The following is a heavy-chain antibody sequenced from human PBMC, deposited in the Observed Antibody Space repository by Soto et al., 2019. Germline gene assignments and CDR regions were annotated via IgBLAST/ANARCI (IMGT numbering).Heavy chain of an antibody. CDR2: IIPMFGTA. CDR3: ASHYYDSSGYHYYCGMDV. V-gene: IGHV1-69*12. D-gene: IGHD3-22*01. J-gene: IGHJ6*02. Sequence: QVQLVQSGAEVKKPGSSVKVSCKASGGTFSSYAISWVRQAPGQGLEWMGGIIPMFGTADYAQKFQGRVTITADESTSTAYIELSSLRSEDTAVYYCASHYYDSSGYHYYCGMDVWGQGTTVTVSS. CDR1: GGTFSSYA.